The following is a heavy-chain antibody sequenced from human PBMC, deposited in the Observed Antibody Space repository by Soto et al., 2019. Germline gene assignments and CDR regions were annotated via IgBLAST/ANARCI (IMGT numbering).Heavy chain of an antibody. V-gene: IGHV6-1*01. CDR2: TYYRSKWYN. CDR3: ATTTRSASWYEHSDY. J-gene: IGHJ4*02. Sequence: PSHTLSLTSAISGDSVSSNSAAWNWIRQSPSRGLEWLGRTYYRSKWYNDYAVSVKSRITINPDTSKNQFSLQLNSVTPEDTAVYYCATTTRSASWYEHSDYWGQGTLVKVSS. CDR1: GDSVSSNSAA. D-gene: IGHD6-13*01.